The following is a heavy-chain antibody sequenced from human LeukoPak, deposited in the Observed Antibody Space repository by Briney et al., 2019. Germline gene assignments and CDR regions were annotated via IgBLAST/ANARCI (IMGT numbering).Heavy chain of an antibody. J-gene: IGHJ5*02. CDR3: ARVWVVTAGINWFDP. CDR1: GGSISSGSYY. CDR2: IYTSGST. V-gene: IGHV4-61*02. D-gene: IGHD2-21*02. Sequence: SETLSLTCTVSGGSISSGSYYWSWIRQPAGKGLEWIGRIYTSGSTNYNPSLKSRVTISVDTSKNQFSLKLSSVTAADTAVSYCARVWVVTAGINWFDPWGQGTLVTVSS.